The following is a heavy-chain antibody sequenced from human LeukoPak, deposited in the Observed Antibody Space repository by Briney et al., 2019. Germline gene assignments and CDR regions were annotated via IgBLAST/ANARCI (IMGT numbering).Heavy chain of an antibody. CDR1: GYTFTSYD. CDR2: MNPNSGNT. CDR3: ASPLYDSSGYSHDAFDI. Sequence: ASVKVSCKASGYTFTSYDINWVRQATGQGLEWMGWMNPNSGNTGYAQKFQGRVTMTRNTSISTAYMELSSLRSEDTAVYYCASPLYDSSGYSHDAFDIWGQGTMVTVSS. D-gene: IGHD3-22*01. J-gene: IGHJ3*02. V-gene: IGHV1-8*01.